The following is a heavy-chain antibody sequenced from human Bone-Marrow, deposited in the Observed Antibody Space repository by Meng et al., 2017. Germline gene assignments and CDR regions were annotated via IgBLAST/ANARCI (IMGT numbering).Heavy chain of an antibody. CDR1: GFTFSSYA. D-gene: IGHD6-13*01. V-gene: IGHV3-30*04. CDR3: ARERAAGTDAFDI. Sequence: GGSLRLSCAASGFTFSSYAMHWVRQASGKGLEWVAVISYDGSNKYYADSVKGRFTISRDNSKNTLYLQMNSLRAEDTAVYYCARERAAGTDAFDIWGQGTMVTVSS. CDR2: ISYDGSNK. J-gene: IGHJ3*02.